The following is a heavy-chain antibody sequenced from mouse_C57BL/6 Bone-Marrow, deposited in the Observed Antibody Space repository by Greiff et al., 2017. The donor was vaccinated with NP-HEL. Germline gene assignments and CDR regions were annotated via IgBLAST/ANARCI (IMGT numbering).Heavy chain of an antibody. J-gene: IGHJ3*01. CDR2: IDPENGDT. D-gene: IGHD3-1*01. Sequence: EVKLQQSGAELVRPGASVKLSCTASGFNIKDDYMHWVKQRPEQGLEWIGWIDPENGDTEYASKFQGKATITADTSSNTAYLQLSSLTSEDTAVYYCTTRTGRFAYWGQGTLVTVSA. CDR1: GFNIKDDY. CDR3: TTRTGRFAY. V-gene: IGHV14-4*01.